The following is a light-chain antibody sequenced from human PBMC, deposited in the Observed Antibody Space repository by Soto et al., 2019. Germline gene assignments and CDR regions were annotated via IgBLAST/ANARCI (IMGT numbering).Light chain of an antibody. J-gene: IGKJ4*01. CDR2: AAS. CDR3: QQSYTTPLT. V-gene: IGKV1-39*01. CDR1: QYISDF. Sequence: DIQMTQSPSSLSASVGDRVTITCRASQYISDFLNWYQQKPRKAPVILIYAASTLQSGVPSRFNGGGSETNFTLIISSLQPEDFATYYCQQSYTTPLTFGGGTKVEIK.